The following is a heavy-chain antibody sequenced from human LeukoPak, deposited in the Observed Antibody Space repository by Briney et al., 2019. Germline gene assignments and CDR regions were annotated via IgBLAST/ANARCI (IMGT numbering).Heavy chain of an antibody. D-gene: IGHD3-9*01. V-gene: IGHV3-33*01. J-gene: IGHJ6*02. CDR3: ARDTGLRYFDWPSGMDV. CDR1: GFTFSSYG. Sequence: SGGSLRLSWAASGFTFSSYGMHWVRQAPGKGLEWVAVIWYDGINKYYADSVKGRFTISRDNSKNTLYLQMNSLRAEDTAVYYCARDTGLRYFDWPSGMDVWGQGTTVTVSS. CDR2: IWYDGINK.